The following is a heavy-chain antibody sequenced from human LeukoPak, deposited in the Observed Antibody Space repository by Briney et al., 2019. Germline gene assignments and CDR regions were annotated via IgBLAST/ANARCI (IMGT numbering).Heavy chain of an antibody. CDR2: IIPIFGTA. V-gene: IGHV1-69*13. CDR3: ARGGDYYDTLLYYFDY. CDR1: GGTFSSYA. J-gene: IGHJ4*02. D-gene: IGHD3-22*01. Sequence: ASVKVSCKASGGTFSSYAISWVRQTLGQGLEWMGGIIPIFGTANYTQKFQGRVTITADESTSTAYMELSSLRSEDTAVYYCARGGDYYDTLLYYFDYWGQGTLVTVSS.